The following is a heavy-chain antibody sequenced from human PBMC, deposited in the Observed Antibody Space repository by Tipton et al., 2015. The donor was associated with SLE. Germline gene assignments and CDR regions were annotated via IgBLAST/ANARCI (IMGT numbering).Heavy chain of an antibody. CDR1: GFTFSSYS. Sequence: GSLRLSCAASGFTFSSYSMNWVRQAPGKGLEWVSSISSSSSYTNYADSVKGRFTISRDNAKNSLYLQMNSLRAEDTAVYYCARREGWDAFDIWGQGTMVTVSS. V-gene: IGHV3-21*01. J-gene: IGHJ3*02. D-gene: IGHD1-26*01. CDR2: ISSSSSYT. CDR3: ARREGWDAFDI.